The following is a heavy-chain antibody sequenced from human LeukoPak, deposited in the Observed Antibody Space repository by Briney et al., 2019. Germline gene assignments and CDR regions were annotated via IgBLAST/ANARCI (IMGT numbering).Heavy chain of an antibody. CDR2: INPNSGGT. V-gene: IGHV1-2*02. Sequence: ASVKVSCKASGYTFTGYYMHWVRQAPGQGLEWMGWINPNSGGTNYAQKFQGRVTMTRDTSISTAYMELSRLRSDDTAVYYCARDSLAYCGGDCYLDALDIWGQGTMVTVSS. D-gene: IGHD2-21*02. CDR3: ARDSLAYCGGDCYLDALDI. J-gene: IGHJ3*02. CDR1: GYTFTGYY.